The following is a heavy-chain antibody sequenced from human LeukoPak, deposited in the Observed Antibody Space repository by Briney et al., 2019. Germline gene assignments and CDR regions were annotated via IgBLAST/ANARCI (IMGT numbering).Heavy chain of an antibody. Sequence: PGGSLRLSCAASGFTFSSYWMSWVRQAPGKGLEWVANIKQDGSEKYYVDSVKGRFTISRDNYKNTLYLQMNSLRAEDTAVYYCAKDYYLDWYFDLWGRGTLVTVSS. D-gene: IGHD3-10*01. CDR1: GFTFSSYW. J-gene: IGHJ2*01. CDR3: AKDYYLDWYFDL. CDR2: IKQDGSEK. V-gene: IGHV3-7*01.